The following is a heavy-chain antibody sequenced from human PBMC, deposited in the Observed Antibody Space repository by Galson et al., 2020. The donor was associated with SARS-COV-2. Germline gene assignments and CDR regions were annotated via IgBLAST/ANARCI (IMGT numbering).Heavy chain of an antibody. CDR3: AIRFGGLGYLDV. CDR2: IKTRRDGETT. J-gene: IGHJ6*04. D-gene: IGHD2-15*01. V-gene: IGHV3-15*01. Sequence: GESLKISCAVPGFTFSTAWMIWVRQAPGKGLEWGGRIKTRRDGETTDYGAPVKGRFIISRDDSKDTLYLHMNSLRTEDTAVYYCAIRFGGLGYLDVWGKGTTVTVSS. CDR1: GFTFSTAW.